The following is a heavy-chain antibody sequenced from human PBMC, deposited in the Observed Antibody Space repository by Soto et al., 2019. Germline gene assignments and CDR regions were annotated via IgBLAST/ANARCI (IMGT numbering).Heavy chain of an antibody. J-gene: IGHJ4*02. CDR1: GFSLSSVGVA. V-gene: IGHV2-5*02. Sequence: QITLKASGPTLVTPTQTLTLTCTFSGFSLSSVGVAVGWIRQPPGEALDWLALIYWDDDKRYNPSLKNRLTITKDASKNQVVLTMTNVAPVDTATYFCAHRKFGHLCFDYWGQGTLVTVSA. D-gene: IGHD3-10*01. CDR2: IYWDDDK. CDR3: AHRKFGHLCFDY.